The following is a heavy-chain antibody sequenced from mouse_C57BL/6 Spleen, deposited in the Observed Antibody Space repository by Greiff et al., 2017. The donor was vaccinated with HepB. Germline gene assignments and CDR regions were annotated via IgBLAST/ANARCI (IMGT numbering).Heavy chain of an antibody. D-gene: IGHD1-1*01. Sequence: QVQLKQPGAELVKPGASVKMSCKASGYTFTSYWITWVKQRPGQGLEWIGDIYPGSGSTNYNEKFKSKATLTVDTSSSTAYMQLSSLTSEDSAVYYCARKLSYYGSSYPDYWGQGTTLTVSS. CDR1: GYTFTSYW. CDR2: IYPGSGST. V-gene: IGHV1-55*01. J-gene: IGHJ2*01. CDR3: ARKLSYYGSSYPDY.